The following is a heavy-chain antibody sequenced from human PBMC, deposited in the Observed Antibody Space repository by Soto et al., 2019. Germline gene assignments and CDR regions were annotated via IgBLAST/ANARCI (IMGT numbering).Heavy chain of an antibody. V-gene: IGHV1-46*01. J-gene: IGHJ4*02. D-gene: IGHD2-8*01. CDR3: ARPPYPGCINAVCYPLDY. CDR2: INPSVGST. CDR1: GYTFTSYY. Sequence: QVQLVQSGAEVKKPGASVKISCKASGYTFTSYYMHWVRQAPGQGLERMGIINPSVGSTNYAQKLKGRVAMTRDTSTGTVYMELNSLRSEDTAVYYCARPPYPGCINAVCYPLDYWGQGTLVTVSS.